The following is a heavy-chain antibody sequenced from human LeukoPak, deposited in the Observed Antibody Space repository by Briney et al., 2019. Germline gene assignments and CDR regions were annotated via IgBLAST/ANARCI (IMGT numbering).Heavy chain of an antibody. J-gene: IGHJ4*02. Sequence: GSVKVSCKASGYTFTGYYMHWVGQAPGQGGEGMGWIYTNSGATKYAQKFQGRVTMTRDTSISTAYMELSGLRSDDTAVYYCGTLLSNGPFDYWGQGSLVTVSS. V-gene: IGHV1-2*02. CDR2: IYTNSGAT. CDR3: GTLLSNGPFDY. CDR1: GYTFTGYY.